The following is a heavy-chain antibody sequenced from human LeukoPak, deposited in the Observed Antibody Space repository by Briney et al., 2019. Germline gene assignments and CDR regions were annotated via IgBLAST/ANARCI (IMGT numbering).Heavy chain of an antibody. CDR1: GYTLTELS. Sequence: ASVKLSCKVSGYTLTELSINWVRQAPGKGLEWVGGFDPEDGETIYAQKFQGRVTMTEDTSTDTAYMELSSLRSEDTAVYYCATDRQAGYYYYYGIDVWGQGTTVTVSS. CDR2: FDPEDGET. J-gene: IGHJ6*02. CDR3: ATDRQAGYYYYYGIDV. D-gene: IGHD3-10*01. V-gene: IGHV1-24*01.